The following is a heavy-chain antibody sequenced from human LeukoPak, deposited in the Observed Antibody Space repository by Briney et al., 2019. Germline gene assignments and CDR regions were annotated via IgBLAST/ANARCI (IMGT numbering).Heavy chain of an antibody. J-gene: IGHJ6*02. CDR3: ARYIVVVPAAFPYYYYGKDV. Sequence: PGGSLRLSCAASGFTFSSYAMSWVRQAPGKGLEWVSAISGSGGSTYYADSVKGRFTISRDNSKNTLYLQMNSLRAEDTAVYYCARYIVVVPAAFPYYYYGKDVWGQGTTVTVSS. CDR1: GFTFSSYA. D-gene: IGHD2-2*01. CDR2: ISGSGGST. V-gene: IGHV3-23*01.